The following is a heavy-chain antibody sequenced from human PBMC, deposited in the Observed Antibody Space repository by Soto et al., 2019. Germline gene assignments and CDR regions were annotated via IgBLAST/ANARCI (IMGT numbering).Heavy chain of an antibody. Sequence: ASVKVSCKASGYTFTSYDINWVRQATGQGLEWMGWMNPNSGNTGYAQKFQGRVTMTRNTSISTAYMELGSLRSEDTAVYYCARGRLGRSLYYYYMDVWGKGTTVTVSS. CDR2: MNPNSGNT. V-gene: IGHV1-8*01. CDR1: GYTFTSYD. J-gene: IGHJ6*03. D-gene: IGHD6-25*01. CDR3: ARGRLGRSLYYYYMDV.